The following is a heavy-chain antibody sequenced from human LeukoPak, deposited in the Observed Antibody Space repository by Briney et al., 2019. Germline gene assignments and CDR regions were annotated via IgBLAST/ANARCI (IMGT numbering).Heavy chain of an antibody. V-gene: IGHV3-23*01. CDR2: ISGSGGST. CDR3: AKDYYGSGSYRHFDQ. Sequence: GGSLRLSCAASGFTFSSYAMSWVRQAPGKGLEWVSVISGSGGSTYYADSVEGRFTISRDNSKNTLYLQMNSLRAEDTAVYYCAKDYYGSGSYRHFDQWGQGTLVTVSS. CDR1: GFTFSSYA. J-gene: IGHJ4*02. D-gene: IGHD3-10*01.